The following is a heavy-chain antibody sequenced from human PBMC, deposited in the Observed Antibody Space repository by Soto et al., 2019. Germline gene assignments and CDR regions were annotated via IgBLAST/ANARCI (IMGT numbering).Heavy chain of an antibody. CDR3: ARVCGGDCHYGMDV. D-gene: IGHD2-21*02. CDR1: GGSIRSGGYY. CDR2: LYYSGST. Sequence: QVQLQESGPGLVKPSQTLSLTCTVSGGSIRSGGYYWSWIRQHQGKGLEWIGYLYYSGSTYYNPSLTSRVTISVDTSKSQCSLKLSSVTAADTAVYYCARVCGGDCHYGMDVWGQGTTVTVSS. V-gene: IGHV4-31*03. J-gene: IGHJ6*02.